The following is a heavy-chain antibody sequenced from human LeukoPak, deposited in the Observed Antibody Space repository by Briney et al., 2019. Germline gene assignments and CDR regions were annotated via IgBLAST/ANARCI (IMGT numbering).Heavy chain of an antibody. V-gene: IGHV3-23*01. D-gene: IGHD5-24*01. Sequence: PGGSLRLSRAASVFTFSDSAMTGVRHAPGKGLDWVSLISFSGANSYYADSVKGRFTISRDNSKDTLFLKMKTLRAEDTAIYYCARDIQLSTWGLGTMVTVSS. J-gene: IGHJ3*01. CDR3: ARDIQLST. CDR1: VFTFSDSA. CDR2: ISFSGANS.